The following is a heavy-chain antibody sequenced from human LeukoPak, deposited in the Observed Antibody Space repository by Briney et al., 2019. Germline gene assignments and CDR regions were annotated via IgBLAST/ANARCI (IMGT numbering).Heavy chain of an antibody. Sequence: GASVKVSCKVSGYTLTELSMHWVRQAPGKGLEWMGGFDPEDGETIYAQKFQGRVTMTEDTSTDTAYMELSSLRSDDTAVYDCATSKPPYSSGSFDYWGQGTLVTVSS. CDR2: FDPEDGET. V-gene: IGHV1-24*01. CDR1: GYTLTELS. J-gene: IGHJ4*02. CDR3: ATSKPPYSSGSFDY. D-gene: IGHD3-22*01.